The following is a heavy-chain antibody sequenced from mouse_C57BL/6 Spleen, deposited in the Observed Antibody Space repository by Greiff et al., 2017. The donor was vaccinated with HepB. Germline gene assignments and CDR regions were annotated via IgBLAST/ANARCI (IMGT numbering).Heavy chain of an antibody. D-gene: IGHD1-1*01. CDR3: AIYYGSSLFAY. CDR2: IYPRSGNT. Sequence: VQVVESGAELARPGASVKLSCKASGYTFTSYGISWVKQRTGQGLEWIGEIYPRSGNTYYNEKFKGKATLTADKSSSTAYMELRSLTSEDSAVYFCAIYYGSSLFAYWGQGTLVTVSA. V-gene: IGHV1-81*01. J-gene: IGHJ3*01. CDR1: GYTFTSYG.